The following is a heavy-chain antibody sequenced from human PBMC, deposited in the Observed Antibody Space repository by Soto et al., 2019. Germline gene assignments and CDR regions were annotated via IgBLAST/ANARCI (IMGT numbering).Heavy chain of an antibody. CDR3: ARTYSSSYSPYPVYYGMDV. CDR1: GDSISSYF. D-gene: IGHD4-4*01. V-gene: IGHV4-59*01. CDR2: VYHSGST. Sequence: PSETLSLTCTVSGDSISSYFWSWIRQPPGKGLEWIGCVYHSGSTNYSPSLKRRVSISVDTSKNQFSLRLTSVTAADTAVYYCARTYSSSYSPYPVYYGMDVWGQGTTVTVS. J-gene: IGHJ6*02.